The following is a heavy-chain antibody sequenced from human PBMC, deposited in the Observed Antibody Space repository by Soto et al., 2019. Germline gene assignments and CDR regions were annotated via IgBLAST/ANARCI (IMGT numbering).Heavy chain of an antibody. CDR2: ISHSEST. J-gene: IGHJ4*02. D-gene: IGHD2-8*01. CDR3: AGFGVGDRDDK. V-gene: IGHV4-30-4*01. CDR1: GSYITSGDYH. Sequence: VRLQESGPGLVKASQTLSLTCSVSGSYITSGDYHWTWIRQGPGKGLEWIGYISHSESTYYSPAVKNRIIISSDFSMNQFSLRLNSVTAADTAVYFCAGFGVGDRDDKWGQGTLVTVSS.